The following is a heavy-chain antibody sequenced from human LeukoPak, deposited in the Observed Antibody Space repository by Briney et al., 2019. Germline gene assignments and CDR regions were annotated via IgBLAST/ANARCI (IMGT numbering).Heavy chain of an antibody. D-gene: IGHD6-19*01. CDR3: AREDIRLDYFDY. CDR1: GFTFSSYE. CDR2: ISGSGVTM. J-gene: IGHJ4*02. V-gene: IGHV3-48*03. Sequence: GGSLRLSCAASGFTFSSYEMNWVRQAPGRGLEWVSYISGSGVTMYYADSVKGRFTISRDDAKNSLYLQMNSLRAEDTAVYYCAREDIRLDYFDYWGQGTLVTVSS.